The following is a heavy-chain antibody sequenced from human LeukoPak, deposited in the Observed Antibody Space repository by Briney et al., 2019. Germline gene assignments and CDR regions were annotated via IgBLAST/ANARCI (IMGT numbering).Heavy chain of an antibody. CDR3: ASTPRRGGSLNY. D-gene: IGHD1-26*01. V-gene: IGHV4-59*01. CDR1: GGSISSYY. CDR2: IYYSGST. J-gene: IGHJ4*02. Sequence: PSETLSLTCTVSGGSISSYYWSWIRQPPGKGLEWIVYIYYSGSTNYNPSLKSRVTISVDTSKNQFSLKLSSVTAADTAVYYCASTPRRGGSLNYWGQGTLVTVSS.